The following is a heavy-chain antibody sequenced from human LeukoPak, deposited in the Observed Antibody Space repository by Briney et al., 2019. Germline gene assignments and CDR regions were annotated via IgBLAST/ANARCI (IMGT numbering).Heavy chain of an antibody. D-gene: IGHD3-22*01. CDR1: GYTFTSYA. CDR2: INAGNGNT. J-gene: IGHJ3*02. Sequence: ASVKVSCKASGYTFTSYAMHLVRQAPGQRLEWMGWINAGNGNTKYSQKFQGRVTITRDTSASTAYMELSSLRSEDTAVYYCAAPYYYDSSGIRGAFDIWGQGTMVTVSS. CDR3: AAPYYYDSSGIRGAFDI. V-gene: IGHV1-3*01.